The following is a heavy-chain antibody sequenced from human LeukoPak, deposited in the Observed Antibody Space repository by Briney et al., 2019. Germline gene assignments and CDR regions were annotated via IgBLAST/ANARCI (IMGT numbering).Heavy chain of an antibody. CDR3: ARFNWNYDFGWFDP. V-gene: IGHV4-34*01. CDR2: INHSGST. D-gene: IGHD1-7*01. CDR1: GGSFSGYY. Sequence: PSETLSLTCAVYGGSFSGYYWSWIRQPPGKGLGWIGEINHSGSTNYNPSLKSRVTISVDTSRNQFSLKLSSVTAADTAVYYCARFNWNYDFGWFDPWGQGTLVTVSS. J-gene: IGHJ5*02.